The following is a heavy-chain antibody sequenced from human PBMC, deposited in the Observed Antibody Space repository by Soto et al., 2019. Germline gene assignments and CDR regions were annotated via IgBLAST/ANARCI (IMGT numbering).Heavy chain of an antibody. CDR1: GLTFDNYA. V-gene: IGHV3-23*01. J-gene: IGHJ6*02. CDR2: ITGNGRNT. Sequence: PGGSLRLSCAASGLTFDNYAMSWVRQTPGKGLQWVAGITGNGRNTYYADSVKGRFTISRDNFNNTVYLQMSSLRVDDTAVYYCAKVPSTHIYYYKGMDVWGQGTTVTVSS. D-gene: IGHD4-4*01. CDR3: AKVPSTHIYYYKGMDV.